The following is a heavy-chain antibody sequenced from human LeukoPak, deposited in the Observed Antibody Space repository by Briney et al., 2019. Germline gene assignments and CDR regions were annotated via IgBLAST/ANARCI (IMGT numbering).Heavy chain of an antibody. D-gene: IGHD6-19*01. V-gene: IGHV3-23*01. CDR2: ISGSGGST. J-gene: IGHJ4*02. Sequence: GGSLRLSCATSGFSFSSYAMSWVRQAPGKGLEWVSAISGSGGSTYYADSVKGRFTISRDNSKNTLYLQMNSLRAEDTAVYYCAKHPTSSGWDFDYWGQGTLVTVSS. CDR3: AKHPTSSGWDFDY. CDR1: GFSFSSYA.